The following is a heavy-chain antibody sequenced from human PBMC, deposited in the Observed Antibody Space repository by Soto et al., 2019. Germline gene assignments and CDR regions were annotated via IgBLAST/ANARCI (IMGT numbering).Heavy chain of an antibody. CDR3: ARVYCSGGSCFWFDP. CDR2: IYHSGST. Sequence: TSETLSLTCAVYGGSFSGYYWTWIRQPPGKGLEWIGYIYHSGSTYYNPSLKSRVTISVDRSKNQFSLKLSSVTAADTAVYYCARVYCSGGSCFWFDPWGQGTLVTVSS. CDR1: GGSFSGYY. V-gene: IGHV4-34*01. D-gene: IGHD2-15*01. J-gene: IGHJ5*02.